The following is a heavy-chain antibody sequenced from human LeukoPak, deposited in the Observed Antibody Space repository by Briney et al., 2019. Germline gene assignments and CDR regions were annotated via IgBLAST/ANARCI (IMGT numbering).Heavy chain of an antibody. Sequence: PSETLSLTCTVSGGSISSSSYYWGWIRQPPGKGLEWIGYIYHSGSTYYNPSLKSRVTISVDRSKNQFSLKLSSVTAADTAVYYCARTAYAYYDSSGYYEEWFDPWGQGTLVTVSS. D-gene: IGHD3-22*01. CDR1: GGSISSSSYY. CDR3: ARTAYAYYDSSGYYEEWFDP. V-gene: IGHV4-39*07. J-gene: IGHJ5*02. CDR2: IYHSGST.